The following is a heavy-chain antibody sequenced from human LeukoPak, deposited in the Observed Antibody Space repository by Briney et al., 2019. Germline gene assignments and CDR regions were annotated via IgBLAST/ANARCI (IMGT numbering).Heavy chain of an antibody. J-gene: IGHJ5*02. CDR3: ARGVIAAAGTFWFDP. V-gene: IGHV1-2*06. Sequence: ASVKVSCKAPGYTFTGYYMHWVRQAPGQGLEWMGRINPNSGGTNYAQKFQGRVTMTRDTSISTAYMELSRLRSDDTAVYYCARGVIAAAGTFWFDPWGQGTLVTVSS. CDR2: INPNSGGT. D-gene: IGHD6-13*01. CDR1: GYTFTGYY.